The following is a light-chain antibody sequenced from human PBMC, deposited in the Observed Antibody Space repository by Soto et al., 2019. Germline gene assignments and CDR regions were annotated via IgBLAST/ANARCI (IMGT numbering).Light chain of an antibody. CDR1: QSVSSN. CDR3: QLYGSSRWT. Sequence: EIVMTQSPATLSVSPGERATLSCRASQSVSSNLAWYQQKPGQAPRLLIYGASTRATGIPDRFSGSRSGTDFTLTISRLEPEDFAVYFCQLYGSSRWTFGQGTKVDNK. V-gene: IGKV3-20*01. J-gene: IGKJ1*01. CDR2: GAS.